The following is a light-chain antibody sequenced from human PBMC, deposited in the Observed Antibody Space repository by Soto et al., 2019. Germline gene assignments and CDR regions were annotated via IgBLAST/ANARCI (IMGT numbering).Light chain of an antibody. CDR3: QHYGSSSWT. V-gene: IGKV3-20*01. Sequence: EIVLTQSPATLSVSPGDRVTLSCRASQSVDINLAWYQQKRGQAPRLLIYGASTRATDMPGRFSGSGSGTDFTLTISRVEPEDFAVYYCQHYGSSSWTFGQGTKVDIK. J-gene: IGKJ1*01. CDR2: GAS. CDR1: QSVDIN.